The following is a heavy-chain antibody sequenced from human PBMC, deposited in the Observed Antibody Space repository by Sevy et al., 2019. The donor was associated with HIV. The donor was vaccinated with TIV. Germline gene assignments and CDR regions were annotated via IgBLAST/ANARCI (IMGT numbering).Heavy chain of an antibody. CDR3: ARRSTSGTMGTHYYYYYMDV. Sequence: GGSLRLSCAASGFTFSSYSMNWVRQAPGKGLEWVSYISSSSSTIYYADSVKGRFTISRDNAKNSRYLQMNSLRDEDTAVYYCARRSTSGTMGTHYYYYYMDVWGKGTTVTVSS. CDR2: ISSSSSTI. CDR1: GFTFSSYS. J-gene: IGHJ6*03. V-gene: IGHV3-48*02. D-gene: IGHD6-13*01.